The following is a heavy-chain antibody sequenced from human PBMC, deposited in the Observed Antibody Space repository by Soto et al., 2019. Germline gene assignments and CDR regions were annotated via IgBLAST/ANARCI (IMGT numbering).Heavy chain of an antibody. CDR1: GFTFSTYS. J-gene: IGHJ4*02. CDR2: IGRSNSNT. Sequence: DVQLVASGGGLVQPGGSLRLSCAASGFTFSTYSMNWVXXXXXXXLEWLAYIGRSNSNTVYADSVKGRFTSSRDNXXXXXXXXXXXXXXXXXXXXXXXXXXXXXXPGQHMVHGDYWGQGTLVTVSS. V-gene: IGHV3-48*01. CDR3: XXXXXXXXPGQHMVHGDY. D-gene: IGHD1-1*01.